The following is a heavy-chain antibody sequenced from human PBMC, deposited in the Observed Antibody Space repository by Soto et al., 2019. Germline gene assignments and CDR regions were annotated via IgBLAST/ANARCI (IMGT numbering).Heavy chain of an antibody. V-gene: IGHV3-72*01. CDR3: AGGGIAAAGISHYYYYGMDV. CDR2: TRNKANSYTT. D-gene: IGHD6-13*01. Sequence: GGSLRLSCAASGFTFSYHYMDWVRQSPGKGLEWVGRTRNKANSYTTEYAASVKGRFTISRDDSKNSLYLQMNSLKTEDTAVYYCAGGGIAAAGISHYYYYGMDVWGLGTTVTVSS. J-gene: IGHJ6*02. CDR1: GFTFSYHY.